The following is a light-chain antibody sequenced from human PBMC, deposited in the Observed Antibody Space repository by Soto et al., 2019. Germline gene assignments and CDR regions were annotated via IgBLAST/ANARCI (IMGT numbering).Light chain of an antibody. Sequence: QSVLTQSSSASASLGSSVKLTYTLSSGHSSYIIAWHQQQPGKAPRYLMKLEGSGSYNKGSGVPYRFSGSSSGADRYLTISNLQFEDEADYYGETWDSNTRVFGGGTKLTVL. V-gene: IGLV4-60*02. CDR1: SGHSSYI. CDR2: LEGSGSY. J-gene: IGLJ3*02. CDR3: ETWDSNTRV.